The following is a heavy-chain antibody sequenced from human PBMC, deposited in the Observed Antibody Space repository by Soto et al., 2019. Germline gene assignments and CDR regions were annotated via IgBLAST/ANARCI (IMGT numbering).Heavy chain of an antibody. J-gene: IGHJ4*02. CDR1: GVSISSIGYY. V-gene: IGHV4-39*01. Sequence: SETLSLTCTASGVSISSIGYYWSWIRLHPGKGLEWIGSIYYSGSTYYNPSLKSRVTISVDTSKNQFSLKLSSVTAADTAVYYCARRHLGLDLWFGEFFDYWGQGTLVTVSS. D-gene: IGHD3-10*01. CDR2: IYYSGST. CDR3: ARRHLGLDLWFGEFFDY.